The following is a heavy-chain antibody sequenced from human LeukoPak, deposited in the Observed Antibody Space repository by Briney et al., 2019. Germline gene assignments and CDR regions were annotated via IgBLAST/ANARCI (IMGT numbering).Heavy chain of an antibody. V-gene: IGHV1-46*01. CDR3: ARVFGRLGYFDY. J-gene: IGHJ4*02. Sequence: ASVKVSCKAYGYTFTSYYMHWVRQAPGQGLEWMGIINPSGGSTSYAQKFQGRVTMTRDTSTSTVYMELSSLRSEDTAMYYCARVFGRLGYFDYWGQGTLVTVSS. CDR2: INPSGGST. CDR1: GYTFTSYY. D-gene: IGHD3-16*01.